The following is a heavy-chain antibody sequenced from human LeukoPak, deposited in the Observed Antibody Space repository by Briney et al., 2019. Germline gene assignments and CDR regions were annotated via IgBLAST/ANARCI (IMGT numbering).Heavy chain of an antibody. Sequence: PGRSLRLSCAASGFTFSSYAMHWVRQAPGKGLEWVAVISYDGSNKYYADSVKGRFTISRDNSKNTLYLQMNSLRAEDTAIYYCARCSGWAFKNWGQGTLVTVSS. D-gene: IGHD6-19*01. CDR1: GFTFSSYA. CDR3: ARCSGWAFKN. J-gene: IGHJ4*02. CDR2: ISYDGSNK. V-gene: IGHV3-30*04.